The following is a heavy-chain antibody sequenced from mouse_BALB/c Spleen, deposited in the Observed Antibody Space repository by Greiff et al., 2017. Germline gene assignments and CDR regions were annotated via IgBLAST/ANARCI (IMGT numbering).Heavy chain of an antibody. V-gene: IGHV5-4*02. D-gene: IGHD2-4*01. Sequence: EVKLVESGGGLVKPGGSLKLSCAASGFTFSDYYMYWVRQTPEKRLEWVATISDGGSYTYYPDSVKGRFTIARDNAKNNLYLQMSSLKSEDTAMYYCARDKDYDYDVTFAYWGQGTLVTVSA. CDR1: GFTFSDYY. CDR2: ISDGGSYT. CDR3: ARDKDYDYDVTFAY. J-gene: IGHJ3*01.